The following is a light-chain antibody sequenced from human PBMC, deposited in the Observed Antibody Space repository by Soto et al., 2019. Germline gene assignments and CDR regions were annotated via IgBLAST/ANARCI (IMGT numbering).Light chain of an antibody. V-gene: IGLV2-14*01. Sequence: QSALTQPASVSGSPGQSITISCTGTSSDVGGYNYVSWYQQHPGNAPKLMIYDVSNRPSGVSNRVSGSKSGNTASLTISGLQAEDEADYYCSSYTSSSTYVVFGGGTKLTVL. CDR1: SSDVGGYNY. J-gene: IGLJ2*01. CDR3: SSYTSSSTYVV. CDR2: DVS.